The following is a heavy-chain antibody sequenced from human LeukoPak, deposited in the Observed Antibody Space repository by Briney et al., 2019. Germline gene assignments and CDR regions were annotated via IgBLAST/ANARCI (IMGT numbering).Heavy chain of an antibody. CDR2: IYWDDDK. CDR3: AHSRITMVRGVIPPFAFDI. CDR1: GFSLSTSGVG. J-gene: IGHJ3*02. V-gene: IGHV2-5*02. D-gene: IGHD3-10*01. Sequence: SGPTLVKPTQTLTLTCTFSGFSLSTSGVGVGWIRQPPGKALEWLALIYWDDDKRYSPSLKSRLTITKDTSKNQVVLTMTNMDPVDTATYYCAHSRITMVRGVIPPFAFDIWGQGTMVTVSS.